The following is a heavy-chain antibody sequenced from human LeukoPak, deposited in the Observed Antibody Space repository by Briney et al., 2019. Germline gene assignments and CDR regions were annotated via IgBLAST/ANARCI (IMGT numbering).Heavy chain of an antibody. CDR2: IKQGGGES. Sequence: PGGSPRLSCAASGFTFSTYWMSWLRQAPGKGLEWVANIKQGGGESYYVDSVEGRFTISRDNSKNSLFLQLNSLRAEDTAVYYCARMTRGLWDYWGQGTLVTVST. J-gene: IGHJ4*02. CDR1: GFTFSTYW. D-gene: IGHD2-21*01. CDR3: ARMTRGLWDY. V-gene: IGHV3-7*05.